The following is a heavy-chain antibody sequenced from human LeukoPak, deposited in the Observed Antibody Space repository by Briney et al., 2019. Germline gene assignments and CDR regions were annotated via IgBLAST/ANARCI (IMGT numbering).Heavy chain of an antibody. V-gene: IGHV3-30*03. CDR3: ARQESRNYQYEGLDY. Sequence: GGSLRLSCAASGFTFSDYYMSWVRQAPGKGLEWVALISYNGGRKDYADSVKGRFTIDRDNSKNTVYLQMNSLRPDDTGIYSCARQESRNYQYEGLDYWGQGNLVTVSS. D-gene: IGHD3-16*01. J-gene: IGHJ4*02. CDR1: GFTFSDYY. CDR2: ISYNGGRK.